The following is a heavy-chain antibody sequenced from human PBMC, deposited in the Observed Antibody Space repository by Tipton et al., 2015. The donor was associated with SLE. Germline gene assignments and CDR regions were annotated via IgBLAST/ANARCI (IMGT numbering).Heavy chain of an antibody. J-gene: IGHJ3*01. Sequence: QLVQSGAEVKKPGESLKISCKGSGYSFTSYWIGWVRQMPGKGLEWMGIIYPGDSDTRYSPSFQGQVTISADKSISTAYLQWSSPKASDTAMYYCARLAGRAVAGYDAFDVWGQGTMVTVSS. CDR1: GYSFTSYW. CDR2: IYPGDSDT. CDR3: ARLAGRAVAGYDAFDV. D-gene: IGHD6-19*01. V-gene: IGHV5-51*03.